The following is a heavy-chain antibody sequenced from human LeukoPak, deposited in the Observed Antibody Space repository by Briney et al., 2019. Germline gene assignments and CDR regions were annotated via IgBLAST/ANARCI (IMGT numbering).Heavy chain of an antibody. D-gene: IGHD3-10*01. J-gene: IGHJ4*02. Sequence: GGSLRLSCIASGFTFSTSWMSWVRQARGKGLEWVANIKQDGSEKYYVDSVKGRFTISRDNAKNSLFLQMNSLRAEDTAVYHCAKDSSANYWGQGTLVTVSS. CDR2: IKQDGSEK. CDR3: AKDSSANY. V-gene: IGHV3-7*04. CDR1: GFTFSTSW.